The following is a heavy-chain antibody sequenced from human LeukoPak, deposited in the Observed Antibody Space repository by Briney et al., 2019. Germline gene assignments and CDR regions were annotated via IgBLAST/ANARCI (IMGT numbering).Heavy chain of an antibody. CDR2: INHSGST. CDR1: GGSFSGYY. Sequence: SETLSLTCAVYGGSFSGYYWSWIRQPPGKGLEWIGEINHSGSTNYNPSLKSRVTISVDTSKNQFSLKLSSVTAADTAVYYCARHQQYSSSWYGGYGMDVWGQGTTVTVSS. J-gene: IGHJ6*02. D-gene: IGHD6-13*01. CDR3: ARHQQYSSSWYGGYGMDV. V-gene: IGHV4-34*01.